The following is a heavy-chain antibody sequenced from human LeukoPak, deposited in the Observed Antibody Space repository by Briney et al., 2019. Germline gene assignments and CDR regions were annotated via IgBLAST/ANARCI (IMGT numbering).Heavy chain of an antibody. J-gene: IGHJ4*02. V-gene: IGHV1-69*04. CDR2: IIPILGIA. CDR1: GGTFSSYA. Sequence: SVKVSCKASGGTFSSYAISWVRQAPGQGLEWMGRIIPILGIANYAQKFQGRVTITADKSTSTAYMELSSLRSEDTAVYYCARSPFRIAAAGTGYYFDYWGQGTLVTVSS. CDR3: ARSPFRIAAAGTGYYFDY. D-gene: IGHD6-13*01.